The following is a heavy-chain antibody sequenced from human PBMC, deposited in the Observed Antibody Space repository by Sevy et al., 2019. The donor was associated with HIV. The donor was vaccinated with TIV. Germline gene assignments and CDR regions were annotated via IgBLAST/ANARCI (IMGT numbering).Heavy chain of an antibody. V-gene: IGHV3-7*03. D-gene: IGHD2-2*01. CDR3: ARDCSSSSCLWGMDA. Sequence: GGSLRLSCAASGFTFSRYWMSWVRQTPGKGLEWVANIKLDGSEKYYVDSVKGRFTISRDNAKNSLYLQMNSLRAEDTAVYYCARDCSSSSCLWGMDAWGHGTTVTVSS. CDR2: IKLDGSEK. CDR1: GFTFSRYW. J-gene: IGHJ6*02.